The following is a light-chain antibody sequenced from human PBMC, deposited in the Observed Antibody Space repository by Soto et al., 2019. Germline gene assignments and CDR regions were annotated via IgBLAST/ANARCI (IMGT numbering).Light chain of an antibody. J-gene: IGKJ1*01. Sequence: DIQMTQSPSTLSASVGDRVTITCRASQSISTWLAWYQQKPGKAPKLLIYDASSLESGVPSRFSGSGSVTEFTRTIRSLQPEAFASYYCQQYNSYSTFGQGTKVDIK. CDR3: QQYNSYST. CDR1: QSISTW. V-gene: IGKV1-5*01. CDR2: DAS.